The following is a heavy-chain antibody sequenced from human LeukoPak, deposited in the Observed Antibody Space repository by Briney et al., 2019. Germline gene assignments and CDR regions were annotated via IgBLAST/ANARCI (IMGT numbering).Heavy chain of an antibody. CDR1: GGSISSYY. CDR3: ARDRDYGDFNWFDP. Sequence: SETLSLTCTVSGGSISSYYWSWIRQPPGQDLEWIGYIYYSGSTNYNPSLKSRVTISVDTSNNQFSLKLSSVTAADTAVYYCARDRDYGDFNWFDPWGQGTLGTVSS. CDR2: IYYSGST. D-gene: IGHD4-17*01. V-gene: IGHV4-59*01. J-gene: IGHJ5*02.